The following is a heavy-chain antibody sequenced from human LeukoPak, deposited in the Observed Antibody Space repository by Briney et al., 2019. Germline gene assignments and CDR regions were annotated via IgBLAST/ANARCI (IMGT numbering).Heavy chain of an antibody. J-gene: IGHJ4*02. CDR3: ARISSSAPYFDY. V-gene: IGHV4-59*08. D-gene: IGHD6-6*01. CDR1: GGSISGYY. CDR2: IYYTGST. Sequence: SETLSLTCSVSGGSISGYYWSWMRQPPGKGLEWIGYIYYTGSTNYNPSLKSRVTISVDTSMNQFSLKLSSVTAADTAVYYCARISSSAPYFDYRGQGSLVTVSS.